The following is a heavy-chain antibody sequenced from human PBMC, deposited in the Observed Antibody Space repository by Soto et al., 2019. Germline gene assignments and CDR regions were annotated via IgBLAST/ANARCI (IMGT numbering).Heavy chain of an antibody. CDR2: IYYSGST. CDR1: GGSISSSSYY. J-gene: IGHJ4*02. Sequence: QLQLQESGPGLVKPSETLSLTCTVSGGSISSSSYYWGWIRQPPGKGLEWIGSIYYSGSTYYNPSLKSRVTISVDTSKNQFSLKLSSVTAADTAVYYCATWRYAIWTYYFDYWGQGTLVTVSS. V-gene: IGHV4-39*01. CDR3: ATWRYAIWTYYFDY. D-gene: IGHD2-8*01.